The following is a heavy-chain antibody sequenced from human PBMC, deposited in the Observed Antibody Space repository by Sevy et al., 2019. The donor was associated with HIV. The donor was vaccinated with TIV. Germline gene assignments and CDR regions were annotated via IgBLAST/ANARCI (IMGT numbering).Heavy chain of an antibody. Sequence: GGSLRLSCAASGFTFSNYWMTWVRQAPGKGLEWVANIKRDGSERYYVASVKGRFTISRDNAKNSRYLQMNGLRADDTAVYYCARDCSSTTCLWGLDVWGQGTTVTVSS. J-gene: IGHJ6*02. V-gene: IGHV3-7*03. CDR1: GFTFSNYW. CDR3: ARDCSSTTCLWGLDV. D-gene: IGHD2-2*01. CDR2: IKRDGSER.